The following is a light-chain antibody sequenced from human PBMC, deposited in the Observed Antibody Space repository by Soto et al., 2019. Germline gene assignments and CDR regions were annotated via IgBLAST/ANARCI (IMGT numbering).Light chain of an antibody. J-gene: IGKJ4*01. CDR3: QQRSNWLT. CDR1: QSVSSD. CDR2: DAS. Sequence: EIVMTQSPATLSVSPLERATLSCRASQSVSSDLAWYHQKPGQAPRLLIYDASNRATGIPARFSGSASGTDFTLTISSLEPEDFAVYYCQQRSNWLTFGGGTKVDTK. V-gene: IGKV3-11*01.